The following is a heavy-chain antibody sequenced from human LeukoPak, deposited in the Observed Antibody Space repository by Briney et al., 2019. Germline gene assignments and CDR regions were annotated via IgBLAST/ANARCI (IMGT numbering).Heavy chain of an antibody. CDR1: GGSISSGSYY. CDR3: ARDNAGNPQFDY. CDR2: IYTSGST. D-gene: IGHD4-23*01. J-gene: IGHJ4*02. V-gene: IGHV4-61*02. Sequence: SQTLSLTCTVSGGSISSGSYYWSWIRQPAGKGLEWIGRIYTSGSTNYNPSLKSRVTISVDTSKNQFSLKLSSVTAADTAVYYCARDNAGNPQFDYWGQGTLVTVSS.